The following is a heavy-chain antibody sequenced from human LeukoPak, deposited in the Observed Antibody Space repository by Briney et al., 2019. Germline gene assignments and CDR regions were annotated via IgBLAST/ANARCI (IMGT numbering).Heavy chain of an antibody. CDR3: ARGPGSSSYSYMAV. D-gene: IGHD1-14*01. CDR1: GYTFTSYD. CDR2: MKPNSGKT. V-gene: IGHV1-8*01. Sequence: ASVNVSCKASGYTFTSYDINWVRQATGQGREGIGWMKPNSGKTGYAQKFQGRVTMTRNTSLSTAYMELSSLRPAQTALYYCARGPGSSSYSYMAVWGTGTTVSVSS. J-gene: IGHJ6*03.